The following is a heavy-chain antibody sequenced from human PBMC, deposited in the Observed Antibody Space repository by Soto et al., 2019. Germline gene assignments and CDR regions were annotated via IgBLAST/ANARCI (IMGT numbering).Heavy chain of an antibody. V-gene: IGHV3-72*01. Sequence: EVQLVESGGGLVQPGGSLRLSCAASGFTLSDHSMDWVRQAPGKGLEWVGRTRNKANSYTTEYAASVKGRFTISRDDSKNSLYVQMNSLKTEDTAVYYCARGAGELQKLGGYYYGLDVWGLGTTVTVSS. CDR3: ARGAGELQKLGGYYYGLDV. CDR2: TRNKANSYTT. J-gene: IGHJ6*02. D-gene: IGHD7-27*01. CDR1: GFTLSDHS.